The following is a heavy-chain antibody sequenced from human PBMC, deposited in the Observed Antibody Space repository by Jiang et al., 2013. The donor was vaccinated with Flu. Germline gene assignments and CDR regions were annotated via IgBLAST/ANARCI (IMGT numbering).Heavy chain of an antibody. Sequence: GSGLVKPSQTLSLTCTVSGGFISDGGYYWNWIRQHPGKGLEWIGYIYYSGRTDYNPSLKSRVTISVDTSKNQFSLNLSSVTAADTAVYYCAXDRHDYGVDAFDIWGQGTLVTVSS. J-gene: IGHJ3*02. CDR3: AXDRHDYGVDAFDI. D-gene: IGHD4-17*01. CDR2: IYYSGRT. CDR1: GGFISDGGYY. V-gene: IGHV4-31*03.